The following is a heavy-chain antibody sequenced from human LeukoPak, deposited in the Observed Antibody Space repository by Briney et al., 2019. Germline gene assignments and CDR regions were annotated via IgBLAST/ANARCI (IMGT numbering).Heavy chain of an antibody. Sequence: PSETLSLTCTVSGGSISSSSYYWGWIRQPPGKGLEWIGSIYYSGSTYYNPSLKSRVTISVDTSKNQFSLKLSSVTAADTAVYYCARHDGVPAALYYFDYWAREPWSPSPQ. CDR3: ARHDGVPAALYYFDY. J-gene: IGHJ4*02. CDR1: GGSISSSSYY. D-gene: IGHD2-2*01. CDR2: IYYSGST. V-gene: IGHV4-39*01.